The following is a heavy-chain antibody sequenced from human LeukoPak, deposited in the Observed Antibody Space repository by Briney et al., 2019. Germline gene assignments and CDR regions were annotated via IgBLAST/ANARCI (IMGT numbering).Heavy chain of an antibody. CDR1: GGSISSGGYY. CDR3: ARGPPRSWYSGSYLLDYFDY. D-gene: IGHD1-26*01. V-gene: IGHV4-31*03. CDR2: IYYSGST. J-gene: IGHJ4*02. Sequence: PSETLSLTCTVTGGSISSGGYYWSWIRQHPGKGLEWIGYIYYSGSTYYNPSLKSRVTISIDTSKNQFSLKLSSVTAADTAVYYCARGPPRSWYSGSYLLDYFDYWGQGTLVTVSS.